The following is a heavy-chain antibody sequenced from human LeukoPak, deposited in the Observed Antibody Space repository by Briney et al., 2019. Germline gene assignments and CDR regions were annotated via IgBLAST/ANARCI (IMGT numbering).Heavy chain of an antibody. V-gene: IGHV4-34*01. D-gene: IGHD3-10*01. CDR3: ARAYGSGTQRTFDY. J-gene: IGHJ4*02. Sequence: SETLSLTCTVSGGSISGYYWSWIRQPPGKGLEWIGEINHSGSTNYNPSLKSRVTISVDTSKNQFSLKLSSVTAADTAVYYCARAYGSGTQRTFDYWGQGTLVTVSS. CDR2: INHSGST. CDR1: GGSISGYY.